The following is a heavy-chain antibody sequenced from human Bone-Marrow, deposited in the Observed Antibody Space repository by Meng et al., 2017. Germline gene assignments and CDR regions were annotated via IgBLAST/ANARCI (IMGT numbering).Heavy chain of an antibody. CDR1: GFTFDDYG. J-gene: IGHJ4*02. V-gene: IGHV3-20*04. D-gene: IGHD3-22*01. Sequence: GESLKISCAASGFTFDDYGMSWVRQAPGKGLEWVSGINWNGGSTGYADSVKGRFTISRDNAKNSMYLQMNSLRAEDTAVYYCASRINYYDSSGRGYWGQGTLVTVSS. CDR2: INWNGGST. CDR3: ASRINYYDSSGRGY.